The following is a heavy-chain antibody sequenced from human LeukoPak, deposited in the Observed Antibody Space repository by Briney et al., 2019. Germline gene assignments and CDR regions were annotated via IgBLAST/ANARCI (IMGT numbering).Heavy chain of an antibody. Sequence: PSETLSLTCAVYGGSFSGYYWSWIRQPPGKGLEWIGEINHSGSTNYNPSLKSRVTTSVDTSKNQFSLKLSSVTAADTAVYYCGRYCSSTSCYDYWGQGTLVTVSS. CDR3: GRYCSSTSCYDY. D-gene: IGHD2-2*01. CDR2: INHSGST. CDR1: GGSFSGYY. V-gene: IGHV4-34*01. J-gene: IGHJ4*02.